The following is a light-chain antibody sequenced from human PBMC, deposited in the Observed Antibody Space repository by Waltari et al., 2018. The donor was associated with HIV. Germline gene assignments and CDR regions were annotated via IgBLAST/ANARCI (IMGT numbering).Light chain of an antibody. CDR3: HVWDSSSAHVV. CDR2: DDT. CDR1: HIGSKT. V-gene: IGLV3-21*02. Sequence: SYVLTQSPSVSVAPGQTARITCGADHIGSKTVQWYQQKPGQAPLLVVDDDTDRPPGIPERISGSNSGNTATLTISAVEAGDEADYYCHVWDSSSAHVVFGGGTKVTVL. J-gene: IGLJ2*01.